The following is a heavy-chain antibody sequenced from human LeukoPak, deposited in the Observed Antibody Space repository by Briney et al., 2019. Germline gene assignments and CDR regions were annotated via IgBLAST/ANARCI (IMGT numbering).Heavy chain of an antibody. CDR1: GFTFSSYN. Sequence: GGSLRLSCAASGFTFSSYNMNWVRQAPGKGLEWVSSISSSSNYIYYADSVKGRFTISRDNVKNSVYLQVNSLRAEDTALHYCARESGSPDYWGQGTLVTVSS. CDR3: ARESGSPDY. D-gene: IGHD3-10*01. V-gene: IGHV3-21*01. J-gene: IGHJ4*02. CDR2: ISSSSNYI.